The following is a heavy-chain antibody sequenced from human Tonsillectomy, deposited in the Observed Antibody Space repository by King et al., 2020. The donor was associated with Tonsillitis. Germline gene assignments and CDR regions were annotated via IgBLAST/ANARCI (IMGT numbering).Heavy chain of an antibody. V-gene: IGHV3-30-3*01. Sequence: VQLVESGGGVVQPGRSLRLSCAASGFTLSSYAMHWVRQAPGKGLEWVAVISYDGSNKYYADSVKGRFTISRDNSKNTLYLQMNSLRTEDTAGYYCARGWDMLCYFDYWGQGTLVTVSS. D-gene: IGHD3-9*01. J-gene: IGHJ4*02. CDR2: ISYDGSNK. CDR3: ARGWDMLCYFDY. CDR1: GFTLSSYA.